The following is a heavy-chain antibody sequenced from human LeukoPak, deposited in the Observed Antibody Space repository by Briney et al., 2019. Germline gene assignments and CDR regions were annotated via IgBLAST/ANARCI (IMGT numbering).Heavy chain of an antibody. CDR1: GFTLNSYL. CDR2: IKKDGSEE. J-gene: IGHJ3*01. CDR3: ARSNPNKNALDL. Sequence: GGSLRLSCAASGFTLNSYLMSWVRPAPGRRLEWVANIKKDGSEESYLDSVKGRFTVSRDNAKNSLFLQMNSLRGEDTAVYYCARSNPNKNALDLWGQGTMVTISS. D-gene: IGHD1-14*01. V-gene: IGHV3-7*01.